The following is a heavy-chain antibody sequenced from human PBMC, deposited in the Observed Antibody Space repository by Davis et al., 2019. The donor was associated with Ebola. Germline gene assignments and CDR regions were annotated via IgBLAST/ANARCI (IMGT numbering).Heavy chain of an antibody. CDR2: IYYSGST. CDR3: ATFVGDGTTETLDY. CDR1: GGSISSYY. V-gene: IGHV4-59*01. Sequence: MPSETLSLTCTVSGGSISSYYWSWIRQPPGKGLEWIGTIYYSGSTNYNPSLKSRVTISVDTSKRQFSLKLSSVTAADTAVYFCATFVGDGTTETLDYWGQGTLVTVSS. J-gene: IGHJ4*02. D-gene: IGHD1-1*01.